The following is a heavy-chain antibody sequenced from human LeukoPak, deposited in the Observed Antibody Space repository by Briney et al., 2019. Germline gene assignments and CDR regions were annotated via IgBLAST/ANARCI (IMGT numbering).Heavy chain of an antibody. J-gene: IGHJ4*02. CDR3: ARDRYDSSGSDY. CDR2: ISSSGSTI. D-gene: IGHD3-22*01. CDR1: GFTFSSYE. V-gene: IGHV3-48*03. Sequence: GGSLRLSCAASGFTFSSYEMNWVRQAPGKGLEWVSYISSSGSTIYYADSVKGRFTISRDNAKNSLYLQMNSLRAEDTAVHYCARDRYDSSGSDYWGQGTLVTVSS.